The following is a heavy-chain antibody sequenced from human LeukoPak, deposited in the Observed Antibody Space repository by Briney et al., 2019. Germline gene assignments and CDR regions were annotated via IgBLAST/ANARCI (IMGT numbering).Heavy chain of an antibody. CDR3: ARWGPYCVGDYCPALDS. CDR1: RFTFSNYW. CDR2: INQDGSKK. Sequence: GGSLRLSCVASRFTFSNYWMSWVRPAPGKGLEWVANINQDGSKKRYADSMKGRFTISRDNAKESLYLQLNSLRAEDKAVYYCARWGPYCVGDYCPALDSWGPGTLVPVSS. V-gene: IGHV3-7*01. D-gene: IGHD2-21*02. J-gene: IGHJ4*02.